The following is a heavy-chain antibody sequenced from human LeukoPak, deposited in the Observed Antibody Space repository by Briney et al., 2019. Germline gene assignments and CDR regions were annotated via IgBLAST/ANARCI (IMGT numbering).Heavy chain of an antibody. CDR3: ARGVLRYFDWLLRDYYYYGMDV. J-gene: IGHJ6*02. CDR1: GFTVSSNY. CDR2: IYSGGST. V-gene: IGHV3-66*01. Sequence: GGSLRLSCAASGFTVSSNYMSWVRQAPGKGLEWVSVIYSGGSTYYADSVKGRLTISRDNSKNTLYLQMNSLRAEDTAVYYCARGVLRYFDWLLRDYYYYGMDVWGQGTTVTVSS. D-gene: IGHD3-9*01.